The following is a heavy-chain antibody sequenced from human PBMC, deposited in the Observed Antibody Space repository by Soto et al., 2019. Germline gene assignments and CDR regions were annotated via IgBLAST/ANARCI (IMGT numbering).Heavy chain of an antibody. Sequence: GGSLRLSCAASGFSFTTYAMHWVRQAPGKGLEWVAVISDDGSIKYYADSVKGRFTISRDNSKNTFYLQMNSLRGDDTALYYCARAIETAMDPCDYWGQGTLVTVSS. CDR3: ARAIETAMDPCDY. CDR1: GFSFTTYA. J-gene: IGHJ4*02. V-gene: IGHV3-30-3*01. CDR2: ISDDGSIK. D-gene: IGHD5-18*01.